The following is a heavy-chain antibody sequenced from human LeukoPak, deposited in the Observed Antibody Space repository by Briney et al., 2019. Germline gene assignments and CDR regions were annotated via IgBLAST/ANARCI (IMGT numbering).Heavy chain of an antibody. D-gene: IGHD4-17*01. V-gene: IGHV3-33*01. CDR1: GFTFSSCG. J-gene: IGHJ4*02. CDR3: ARDHNGDYVDY. CDR2: IWYDGSNK. Sequence: GRSLRLSCAASGFTFSSCGMHWVRQAPGKGLEWVAVIWYDGSNKYYADSVKGRFTISRDNSKNTLYLQMNSLRAEDTAVYYCARDHNGDYVDYWGQGTLVTVSS.